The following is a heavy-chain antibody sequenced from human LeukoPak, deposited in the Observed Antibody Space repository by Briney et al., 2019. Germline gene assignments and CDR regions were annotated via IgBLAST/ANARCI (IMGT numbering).Heavy chain of an antibody. CDR2: ISNNDGTNR. CDR1: GFTFSSHA. D-gene: IGHD3-10*01. Sequence: VWSLRLSCASSGFTFSSHAMHWVRQAPGKGLEGVAVISNNDGTNRHYADSVQGRFTISRDNSKNTLYVQMNSLRVEDTAVYYCARDMVRGVLPYWGQGTLVTVSS. J-gene: IGHJ4*02. V-gene: IGHV3-30*14. CDR3: ARDMVRGVLPY.